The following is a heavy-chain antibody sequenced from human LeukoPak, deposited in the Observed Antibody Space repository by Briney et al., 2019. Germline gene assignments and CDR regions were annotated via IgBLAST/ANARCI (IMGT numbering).Heavy chain of an antibody. CDR3: ARAQTYYGSGSYLY. V-gene: IGHV3-15*01. CDR1: GFSFSDAW. D-gene: IGHD3-10*01. J-gene: IGHJ4*02. CDR2: IKNKTDGGTT. Sequence: KSGGSLRLACAASGFSFSDAWMTWVRQAPGKGLEWVGRIKNKTDGGTTDYAAPVQGRFTISRDDSKNTLYLQMNSLRDEDTAVYYCARAQTYYGSGSYLYWGQGTLVTVSS.